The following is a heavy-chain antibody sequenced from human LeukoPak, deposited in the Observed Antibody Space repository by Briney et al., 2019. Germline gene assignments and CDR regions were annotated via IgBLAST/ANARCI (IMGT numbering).Heavy chain of an antibody. CDR1: GFTFSSYA. Sequence: PGRSLRLSCAASGFTFSSYAMSWVRQAPGKGLEWVSAISGSGGSTYYADSVKGRFTISRDNSKNTLYLQMNSLRAEDTAVYYCAKDSNTMIVVVIHDAFDIWGQGTMVTVSS. CDR2: ISGSGGST. V-gene: IGHV3-23*01. J-gene: IGHJ3*02. D-gene: IGHD3-22*01. CDR3: AKDSNTMIVVVIHDAFDI.